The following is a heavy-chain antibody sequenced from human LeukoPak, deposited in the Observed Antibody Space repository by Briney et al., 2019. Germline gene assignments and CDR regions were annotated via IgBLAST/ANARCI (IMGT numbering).Heavy chain of an antibody. D-gene: IGHD5-24*01. Sequence: SETLSLTCAVYGGSFSRFYWSWLRQSPGKGLERIAEIDHRGDTNYNPSVKSRVTVSVDTSKNQFSLKVRSLSAADTAVYYCARGATISETGYFDFWGQGTLVTVSS. CDR2: IDHRGDT. CDR3: ARGATISETGYFDF. J-gene: IGHJ4*03. CDR1: GGSFSRFY. V-gene: IGHV4-34*01.